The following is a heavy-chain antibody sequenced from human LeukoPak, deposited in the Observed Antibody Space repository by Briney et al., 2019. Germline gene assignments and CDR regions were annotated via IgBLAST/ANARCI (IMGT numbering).Heavy chain of an antibody. CDR1: GGSFSGYY. D-gene: IGHD3-22*01. Sequence: KPSETLSLTCAVYGGSFSGYYWSWIRQPPGKGLEWIGEINHSGSTNYNPSLKSRVTISVDTSKNQFSLKLSSVTAADTAVYYCARGGALPYTYYYDSSGYPYWGQGTLVTVSS. CDR3: ARGGALPYTYYYDSSGYPY. V-gene: IGHV4-34*01. J-gene: IGHJ4*02. CDR2: INHSGST.